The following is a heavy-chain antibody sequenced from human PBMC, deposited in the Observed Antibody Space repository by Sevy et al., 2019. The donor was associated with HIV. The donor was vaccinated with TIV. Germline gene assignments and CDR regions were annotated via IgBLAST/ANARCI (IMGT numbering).Heavy chain of an antibody. D-gene: IGHD5-12*01. CDR1: GFTFTYAW. Sequence: GGSLRLSCAASGFTFTYAWMSWVRQAPGKGLEWVGRIKSKTEGETTDYTAPVKGRFTISRDDSKNTLYLQVNSLKTEDTAVYYCITDPEYSGYEEEAINYYYYGMDVWGQGTTVTVSS. CDR2: IKSKTEGETT. V-gene: IGHV3-15*01. J-gene: IGHJ6*02. CDR3: ITDPEYSGYEEEAINYYYYGMDV.